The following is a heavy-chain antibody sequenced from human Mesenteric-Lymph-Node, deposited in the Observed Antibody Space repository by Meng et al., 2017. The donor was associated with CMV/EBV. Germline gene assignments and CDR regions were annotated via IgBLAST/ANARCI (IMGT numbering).Heavy chain of an antibody. CDR2: IYHRGRT. CDR3: ARGGFLWWLDY. CDR1: GYSISSCYY. Sequence: SETLSLTSTVSGYSISSCYYWGLIRQPPGKGVEEIGSIYHRGRTYYNPSLQCRVTISVDTSKNQFSLKLISVTAADTAVYYCARGGFLWWLDYWGQGTLVTVSS. D-gene: IGHD2-21*01. J-gene: IGHJ4*02. V-gene: IGHV4-38-2*02.